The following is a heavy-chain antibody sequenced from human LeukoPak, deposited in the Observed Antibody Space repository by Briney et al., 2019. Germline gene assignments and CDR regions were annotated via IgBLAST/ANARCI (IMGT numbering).Heavy chain of an antibody. D-gene: IGHD3-22*01. J-gene: IGHJ2*01. CDR1: GFNFRDYG. Sequence: GGSLRLSCEASGFNFRDYGMNWVRQAPGKGLEWVSGITASARTTYYADSVKGRFSISRDNSKNTLFLQMNSLRAEDTAVYYCAKAGPFSLIEHWYFDVWGRGTLVTVSS. CDR3: AKAGPFSLIEHWYFDV. V-gene: IGHV3-23*01. CDR2: ITASARTT.